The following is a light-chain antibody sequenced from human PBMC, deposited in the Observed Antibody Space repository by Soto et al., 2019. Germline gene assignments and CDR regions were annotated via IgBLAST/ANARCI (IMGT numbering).Light chain of an antibody. Sequence: IVMTQSPDSLAVSLGERATINCKSSQSVLSSSNNKNYLAWYQQKPGQPPKLLMYWASTRESGVPDRFSGSGSGTDFALTISSLQAEDVAVYYCQQSYGAPFAFGPGTKVDIK. V-gene: IGKV4-1*01. CDR2: WAS. CDR1: QSVLSSSNNKNY. CDR3: QQSYGAPFA. J-gene: IGKJ3*01.